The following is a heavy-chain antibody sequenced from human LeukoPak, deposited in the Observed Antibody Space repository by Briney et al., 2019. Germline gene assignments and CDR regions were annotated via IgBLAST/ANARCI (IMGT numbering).Heavy chain of an antibody. CDR2: IYYRGGT. V-gene: IGHV4-31*03. J-gene: IGHJ4*02. CDR3: ARSSGARGDV. D-gene: IGHD2-15*01. CDR1: GGSISSGGYY. Sequence: SETLSLTCTVSGGSISSGGYYWSWIRQHPGKGLEWIGYIYYRGGTYYNPSLKSRVSISVDTSKNQFSLNLSSATAADTAVYYCARSSGARGDVWGQGTLVTVSS.